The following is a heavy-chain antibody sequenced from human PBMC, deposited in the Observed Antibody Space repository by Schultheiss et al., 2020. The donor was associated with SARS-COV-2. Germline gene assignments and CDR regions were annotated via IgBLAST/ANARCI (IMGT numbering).Heavy chain of an antibody. D-gene: IGHD2-21*02. CDR2: IWYDGSNK. V-gene: IGHV3-33*01. Sequence: GGSLRLSCAAAGFTFHHYGFHWVRQAPGKGLEWVAVIWYDGSNKYYADSVKGRFTISRDNSKNTLYLQMNSLRAEDTAVYYCARPSVVTARSWYFDLWGRGTLVTVSS. J-gene: IGHJ2*01. CDR3: ARPSVVTARSWYFDL. CDR1: GFTFHHYG.